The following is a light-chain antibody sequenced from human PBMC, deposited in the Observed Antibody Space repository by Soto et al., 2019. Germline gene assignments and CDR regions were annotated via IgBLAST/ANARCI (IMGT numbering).Light chain of an antibody. Sequence: EIVLTQSPATLSLSPGERATLSCRASQSVSSSLAWYQQKPGQSPRLLIYDTSNRATGIPARFSGSGSGTDFTLTIGSLEPEDFAVYYCQQRANWRITFGQGTRLDIK. J-gene: IGKJ5*01. V-gene: IGKV3-11*01. CDR1: QSVSSS. CDR3: QQRANWRIT. CDR2: DTS.